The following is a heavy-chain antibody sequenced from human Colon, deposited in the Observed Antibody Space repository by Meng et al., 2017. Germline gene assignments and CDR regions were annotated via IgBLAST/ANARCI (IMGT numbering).Heavy chain of an antibody. Sequence: LTGAASGFTFSSYWMSWVRQAPGKGLEWGANIKQDGSEKYYVDSVKGRFTISRDNAKNSLYLQMNSLRAEDTAVYYCARDTPLLWFGELVGGANYFDYWGQGTLVTVSS. J-gene: IGHJ4*02. CDR2: IKQDGSEK. CDR1: GFTFSSYW. V-gene: IGHV3-7*01. CDR3: ARDTPLLWFGELVGGANYFDY. D-gene: IGHD3-10*01.